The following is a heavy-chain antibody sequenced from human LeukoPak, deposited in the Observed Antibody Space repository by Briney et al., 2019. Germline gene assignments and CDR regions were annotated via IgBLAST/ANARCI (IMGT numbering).Heavy chain of an antibody. V-gene: IGHV3-23*01. Sequence: PGGSLRLSCAASGFTFSSYAMSGVRQAPGKGLGWASAISGSGGSTYYADSAKGRFTISRDNSKNTLYLQMNSLRAEDTAVYYCAKDLDRGVRGVNTGFDPWGQGTLVTVSS. J-gene: IGHJ5*02. CDR1: GFTFSSYA. CDR2: ISGSGGST. D-gene: IGHD3-10*01. CDR3: AKDLDRGVRGVNTGFDP.